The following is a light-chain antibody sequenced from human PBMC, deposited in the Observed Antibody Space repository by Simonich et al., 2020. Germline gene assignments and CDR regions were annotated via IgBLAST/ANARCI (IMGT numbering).Light chain of an antibody. CDR3: GTWDSSLSAGV. CDR1: GSNIGNNY. V-gene: IGLV1-51*01. J-gene: IGLJ3*02. CDR2: DNN. Sequence: QSVLTQPPSVSAAPGQKVTISCSGSGSNIGNNYVSWYQPLPGTAPKLRIDDNNNRPSGSPDRFSGSKSGTSATLGITGLQTGDEADYYCGTWDSSLSAGVFGGGTKLTVL.